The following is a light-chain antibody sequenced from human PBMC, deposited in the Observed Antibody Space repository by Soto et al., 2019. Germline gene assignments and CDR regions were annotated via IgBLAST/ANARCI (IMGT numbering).Light chain of an antibody. V-gene: IGKV1-12*01. CDR1: QAIDSW. CDR3: QQTLSFPPT. CDR2: TGS. J-gene: IGKJ1*01. Sequence: DIQMTQSPSSVSASVGDRDTITCRASQAIDSWLAWYQQKPGEAPKLLIFTGSLLHSGVPPRFSGSGSGTDFTLTISSLQPEDFATYYCQQTLSFPPTFGQGTKV.